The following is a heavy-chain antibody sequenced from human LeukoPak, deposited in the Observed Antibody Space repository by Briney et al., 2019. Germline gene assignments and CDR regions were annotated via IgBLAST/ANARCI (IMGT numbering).Heavy chain of an antibody. D-gene: IGHD3-22*01. CDR3: TNRHDSSGYFFNY. J-gene: IGHJ4*02. CDR1: GFTFTRYV. Sequence: GGSLRLSYVASGFTFTRYVMSWVRQAPGKGLEWVSSISESGSNNYYADSVKGRFSISRDNSKNMLYLQMGSLRAEDTAVYYCTNRHDSSGYFFNYWGQGTLVTVSS. CDR2: ISESGSNN. V-gene: IGHV3-23*01.